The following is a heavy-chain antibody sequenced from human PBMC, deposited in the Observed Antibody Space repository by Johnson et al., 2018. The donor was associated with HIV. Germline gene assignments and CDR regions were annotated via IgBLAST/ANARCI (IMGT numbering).Heavy chain of an antibody. Sequence: QEQLVESGGGLVKPGGSLRLSCAASGFTFSDYYMSWIRQAPGKGLEWVSYISSSGSTIYYADSVKGRFTISRDNAKNSLYLQMNSLRAEDTAVYYCARDSGGMYSSGWYGLGAFDIWGQGTMVTVSS. CDR3: ARDSGGMYSSGWYGLGAFDI. J-gene: IGHJ3*02. CDR1: GFTFSDYY. D-gene: IGHD6-19*01. CDR2: ISSSGSTI. V-gene: IGHV3-11*04.